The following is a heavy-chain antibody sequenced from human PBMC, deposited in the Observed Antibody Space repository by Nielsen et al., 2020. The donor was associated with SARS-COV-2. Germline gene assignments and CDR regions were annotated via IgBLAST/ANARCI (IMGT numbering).Heavy chain of an antibody. J-gene: IGHJ6*02. Sequence: RQAPGKGLEWIGYIYYSGSTNYNPSLKSRVTISVDTSKNQFSLKLSSVTAADTAVYYCARDAYSSSWSHYYYYYGMDVWGQGTTVTVSS. D-gene: IGHD6-13*01. CDR2: IYYSGST. V-gene: IGHV4-59*01. CDR3: ARDAYSSSWSHYYYYYGMDV.